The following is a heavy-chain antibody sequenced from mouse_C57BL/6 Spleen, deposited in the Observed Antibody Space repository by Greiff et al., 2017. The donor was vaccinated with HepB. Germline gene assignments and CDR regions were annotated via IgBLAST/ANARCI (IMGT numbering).Heavy chain of an antibody. D-gene: IGHD1-1*01. CDR2: IDPETGGT. CDR3: TRSDGYYGSSYVGAMDY. Sequence: VKLVESGAELVRPGASVTLSCKASGYTFTDYEMHWVKQTPVHGLEWIGAIDPETGGTAYNQKFKGKAILTADKSSSTAYMELRSLTSEDSAVYYCTRSDGYYGSSYVGAMDYWGQGTSVTVSS. V-gene: IGHV1-15*01. CDR1: GYTFTDYE. J-gene: IGHJ4*01.